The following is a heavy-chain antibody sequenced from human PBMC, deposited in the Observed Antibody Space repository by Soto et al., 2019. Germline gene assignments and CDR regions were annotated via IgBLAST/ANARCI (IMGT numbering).Heavy chain of an antibody. J-gene: IGHJ3*02. V-gene: IGHV1-69*01. CDR2: ITPMFGTI. CDR3: ARLRRETFLNDAFDI. CDR1: GTFKSYS. Sequence: QVQLVQSGAEVKKPGSSVKVSCKASGTFKSYSITWVRQAPGQGLEWMGVITPMFGTINYAQKFQGRVTITADESKNTAYMELSSLRSGDTAVYYCARLRRETFLNDAFDIWGPGTMVTVSS.